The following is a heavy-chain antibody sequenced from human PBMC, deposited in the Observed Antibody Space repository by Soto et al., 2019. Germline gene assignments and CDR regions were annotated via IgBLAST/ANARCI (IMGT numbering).Heavy chain of an antibody. D-gene: IGHD1-26*01. CDR2: VYYGGST. J-gene: IGHJ4*02. CDR1: GDSISSSYYY. Sequence: SETLSLTCTVSGDSISSSYYYWGWIRQPPGKGLEWIGNVYYGGSTYYNPSLKSRVTIYVDTSKNQFSLKLSSVTAADTAVYYCGRPRYSGSYLPFDYWGQGTLVTVSS. V-gene: IGHV4-39*01. CDR3: GRPRYSGSYLPFDY.